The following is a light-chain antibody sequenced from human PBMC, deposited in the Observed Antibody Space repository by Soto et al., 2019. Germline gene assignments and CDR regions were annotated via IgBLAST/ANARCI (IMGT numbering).Light chain of an antibody. CDR1: QGISSY. CDR2: AAS. Sequence: DIQLTQSPSFLSASVGDRVTITCRASQGISSYLAWYQQKPGTAPQLLIYAASTLQSGVPSRFSGSGSGTEFTLTISSLQPEDFATYYCQQLHSKPYTFGQGTKVDIK. J-gene: IGKJ2*01. CDR3: QQLHSKPYT. V-gene: IGKV1-9*01.